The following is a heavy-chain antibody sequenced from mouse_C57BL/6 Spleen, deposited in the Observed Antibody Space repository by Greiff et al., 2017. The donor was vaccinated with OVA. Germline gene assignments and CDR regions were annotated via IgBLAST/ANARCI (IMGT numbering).Heavy chain of an antibody. CDR2: INPSTGGT. J-gene: IGHJ2*01. CDR3: ARRTTVVHFDY. Sequence: EVQLQQSGPDLVKPGASVKISCKASGYSFTGYYMNWVKQSPEKSLEWIGEINPSTGGTTYNQKFKAKATLTVDKSSSTAYMQLKSLTSEDSAVYYCARRTTVVHFDYWGQGTTLTVSS. V-gene: IGHV1-42*01. CDR1: GYSFTGYY. D-gene: IGHD1-1*01.